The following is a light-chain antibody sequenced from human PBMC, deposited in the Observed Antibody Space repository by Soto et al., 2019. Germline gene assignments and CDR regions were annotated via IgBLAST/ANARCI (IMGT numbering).Light chain of an antibody. Sequence: DIQMTQSPSTLSASLGDRVTITCRPSQYISRWLAWYQHKPGKAPKLLIYQASTLQNGVPSRFSGSASGTEFTLTISSLQPDDSATYYCQQSGAFGQGTKVEIK. CDR3: QQSGA. CDR1: QYISRW. V-gene: IGKV1-5*03. CDR2: QAS. J-gene: IGKJ1*01.